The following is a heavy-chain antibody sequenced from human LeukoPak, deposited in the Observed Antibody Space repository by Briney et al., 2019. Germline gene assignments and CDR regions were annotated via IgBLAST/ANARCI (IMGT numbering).Heavy chain of an antibody. CDR3: ARHAVVVAEYFDL. V-gene: IGHV4-39*01. Sequence: SETLSLTCTVSGGSISSSSYYWGWIRQPPGKGLEWIGSIYYSGSTYYNPSLKGRVTISVDTSENQFSLKLSSVTAADTAVYYCARHAVVVAEYFDLWGRGTLVTVSS. CDR1: GGSISSSSYY. CDR2: IYYSGST. D-gene: IGHD2-15*01. J-gene: IGHJ2*01.